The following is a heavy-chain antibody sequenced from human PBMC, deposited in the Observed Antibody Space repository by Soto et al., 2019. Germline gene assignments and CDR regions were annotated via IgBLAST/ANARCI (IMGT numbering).Heavy chain of an antibody. J-gene: IGHJ6*02. CDR1: GFTFSSYI. V-gene: IGHV3-21*01. CDR2: INTNGGSR. CDR3: ARSSTSGDV. D-gene: IGHD2-2*01. Sequence: EVQLVQSGGGPVKPGGSLTLSCAASGFTFSSYIMSWVRQAPGKGLEWVSSINTNGGSRYYADSVRGRFTISRDNAKNSLYLQLNSLRADDTAVYYCARSSTSGDVWGQGTTVTVSS.